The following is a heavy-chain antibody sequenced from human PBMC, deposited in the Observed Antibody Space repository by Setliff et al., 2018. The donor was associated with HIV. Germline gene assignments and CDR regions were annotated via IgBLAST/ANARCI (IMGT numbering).Heavy chain of an antibody. CDR1: GDSISSSSYY. V-gene: IGHV4-39*07. Sequence: SETLSLTCAVSGDSISSSSYYWGWIRQPPGKGLEWIGSIYYSGSTYYNPSLKSRVTISVDTSKNQFSLKLSSVTAADTAVYYCARASTRIGYDSSGYPFDYWGQGTLVTVSS. J-gene: IGHJ4*02. CDR2: IYYSGST. D-gene: IGHD3-22*01. CDR3: ARASTRIGYDSSGYPFDY.